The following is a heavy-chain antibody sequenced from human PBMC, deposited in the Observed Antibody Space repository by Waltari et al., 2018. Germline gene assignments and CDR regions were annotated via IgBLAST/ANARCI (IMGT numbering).Heavy chain of an antibody. CDR1: GGSFSGYY. Sequence: QVQLQQWGAGLLKPSETLSLTCAVYGGSFSGYYWSWIRQPPGQGLEWIGEINHSGSTNYNPSLKGRVTISVDTSKNQFSLKLSSVTAADTAVYYCARDRGRVPAATRHYYYYGMDVWGQGTTVTVSS. D-gene: IGHD2-2*01. CDR2: INHSGST. V-gene: IGHV4-34*01. J-gene: IGHJ6*02. CDR3: ARDRGRVPAATRHYYYYGMDV.